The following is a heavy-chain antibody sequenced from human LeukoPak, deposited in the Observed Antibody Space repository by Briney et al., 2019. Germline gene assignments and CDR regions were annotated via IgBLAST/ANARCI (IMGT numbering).Heavy chain of an antibody. V-gene: IGHV4-61*02. CDR2: IWADGAP. D-gene: IGHD6-13*01. CDR3: ARAPGHSSILFDY. J-gene: IGHJ4*02. CDR1: GDSISSGNYY. Sequence: SQTLSLTCTVSGDSISSGNYYWSWIRQPAGKGLEWIGRIWADGAPTYRPSLKSRVTISVDTSKNHFSLNLNSVTAADTAVYYCARAPGHSSILFDYWGQGTLVAVSS.